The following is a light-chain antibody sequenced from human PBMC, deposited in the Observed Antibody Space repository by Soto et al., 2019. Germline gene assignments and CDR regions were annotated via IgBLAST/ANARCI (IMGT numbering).Light chain of an antibody. CDR3: SSYTSSSTLSVV. CDR1: SSDVGGYNY. J-gene: IGLJ2*01. CDR2: GVT. Sequence: QSVLTQPASVSGSPGQSITISCTGTSSDVGGYNYVSWYQQHLGKAPKLMIYGVTNRPSGVSNRFSGSKSGNTASLTISGLQAEDEADYYCSSYTSSSTLSVVFGGGTKLTVL. V-gene: IGLV2-14*01.